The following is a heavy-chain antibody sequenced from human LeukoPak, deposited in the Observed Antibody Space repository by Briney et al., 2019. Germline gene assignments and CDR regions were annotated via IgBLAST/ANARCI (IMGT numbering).Heavy chain of an antibody. CDR3: TGSFGELSFFAH. CDR2: IRSKVYGGTT. Sequence: PGGSLRLSCTASGFTFGDYGMSWVRQAPVKGLEWVGFIRSKVYGGTTEYAASVKGRFTISRDDSKSIAYLQVNSLKTEDTAVYYCTGSFGELSFFAHWGQGTLVTVSS. J-gene: IGHJ4*02. CDR1: GFTFGDYG. D-gene: IGHD3-10*01. V-gene: IGHV3-49*04.